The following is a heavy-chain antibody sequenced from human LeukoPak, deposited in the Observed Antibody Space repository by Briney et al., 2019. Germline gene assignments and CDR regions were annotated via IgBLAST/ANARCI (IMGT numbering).Heavy chain of an antibody. Sequence: SETLSLTCTVSGGSISSGGHYWSWIRQHPGKGLECIGYISYSGNTYYNPSLQSRITISVDTSKNQFSLKLSSVTAADTAVYYCARAEYFDYWGQGTLVTVSS. V-gene: IGHV4-31*03. J-gene: IGHJ4*02. CDR1: GGSISSGGHY. CDR2: ISYSGNT. D-gene: IGHD6-19*01. CDR3: ARAEYFDY.